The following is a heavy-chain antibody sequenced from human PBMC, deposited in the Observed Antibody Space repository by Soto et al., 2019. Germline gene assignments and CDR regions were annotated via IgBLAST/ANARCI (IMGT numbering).Heavy chain of an antibody. CDR1: GFTFSDHW. CDR3: ASGSHYYDSSGYDEFDY. V-gene: IGHV3-30-3*01. CDR2: ISYDGSNK. D-gene: IGHD3-22*01. Sequence: GGSLRLSCAASGFTFSDHWMHWVRQAPGKGLEWVAVISYDGSNKYYADSVKGRFTISRDNSKNTLYLQMNSLRAEDTAVYYCASGSHYYDSSGYDEFDYWGQGTLVTVSS. J-gene: IGHJ4*02.